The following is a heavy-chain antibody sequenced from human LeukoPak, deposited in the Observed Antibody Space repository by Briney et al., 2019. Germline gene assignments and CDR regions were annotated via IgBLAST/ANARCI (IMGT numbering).Heavy chain of an antibody. D-gene: IGHD4-17*01. V-gene: IGHV4-30-4*01. J-gene: IGHJ3*02. CDR1: GGSISSGDYY. Sequence: NPSETLSLTCTVSGGSISSGDYYWSWIRQPPGKGLEWIGYIYYSGSTYYNPSLKSRVTISVGTSKNQFSLKLSSVTAADTAVYYCARDIGTVTTAFDIWGQGTMVTVSS. CDR3: ARDIGTVTTAFDI. CDR2: IYYSGST.